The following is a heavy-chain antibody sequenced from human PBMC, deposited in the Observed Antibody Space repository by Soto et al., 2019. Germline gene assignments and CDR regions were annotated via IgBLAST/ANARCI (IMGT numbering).Heavy chain of an antibody. CDR2: ISWNSGNI. CDR1: GFTFDDYA. J-gene: IGHJ4*02. CDR3: VRSKGGYSYGTPFDY. V-gene: IGHV3-9*01. Sequence: GGSLRLSCAASGFTFDDYAMYWVLQVLGKGLEWVSSISWNSGNIGYADSVKGRFTTSRDNAENSLYLQMNSLRPEDTALYYCVRSKGGYSYGTPFDYWGQGT. D-gene: IGHD5-18*01.